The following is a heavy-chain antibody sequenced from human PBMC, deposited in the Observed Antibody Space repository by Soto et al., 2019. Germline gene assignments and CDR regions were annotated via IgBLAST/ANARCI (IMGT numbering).Heavy chain of an antibody. CDR2: INPSSGGT. Sequence: QVQLVQSGAEVKQPGASVKVSCKASGYTFTNYYIHWVRQAPGQGLEWMGYINPSSGGTNYAQKFQGRVTMTRDTSINTAYVDLNRLTSDDTAVYYCARVEGSASSAGDWGQGTLVTVSS. V-gene: IGHV1-2*02. CDR1: GYTFTNYY. J-gene: IGHJ4*02. D-gene: IGHD6-6*01. CDR3: ARVEGSASSAGD.